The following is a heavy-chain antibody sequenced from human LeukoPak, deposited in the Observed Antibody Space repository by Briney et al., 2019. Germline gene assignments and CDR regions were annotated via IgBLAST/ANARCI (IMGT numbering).Heavy chain of an antibody. CDR1: GYSISSGYY. CDR3: ARHRSGWLQSSFDY. CDR2: IYRSGST. Sequence: SETLSLTCTVSGYSISSGYYWVWIRQPPGKGQEWNGSIYRSGSTNYNPSLKSRVTISVDTSENQFSLKLSSVTAADTAVYYCARHRSGWLQSSFDYWGQGTLVTVSS. V-gene: IGHV4-38-2*02. J-gene: IGHJ4*02. D-gene: IGHD5-24*01.